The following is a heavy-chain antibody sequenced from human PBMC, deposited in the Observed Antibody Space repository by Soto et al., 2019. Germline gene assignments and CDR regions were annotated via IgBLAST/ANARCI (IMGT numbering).Heavy chain of an antibody. CDR3: ARDYPVPGDCSSTSCSTYGMDV. CDR1: GYTLTGYY. D-gene: IGHD2-2*01. J-gene: IGHJ6*01. CDR2: INPNSGGT. Sequence: ASVKVSCKASGYTLTGYYMHWVRQAPGQGLEWMGWINPNSGGTNYAQKFQGWVTMTRDTSISTAYMELSRLRSDDTAVYYCARDYPVPGDCSSTSCSTYGMDVWGQGTTVNVSS. V-gene: IGHV1-2*04.